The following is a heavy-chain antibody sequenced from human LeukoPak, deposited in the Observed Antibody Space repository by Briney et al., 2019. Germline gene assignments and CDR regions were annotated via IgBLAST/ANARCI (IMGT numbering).Heavy chain of an antibody. CDR1: GFTFSSYE. CDR2: IYYSGST. D-gene: IGHD6-13*01. CDR3: ARHLVRAAAAEG. Sequence: GSLRLSCAASGFTFSSYEMNWVRQPPGKGLEWIGSIYYSGSTYYNPSLKSRVTLSVDTSKNQFSLKLSSVTAADTAVYYCARHLVRAAAAEGWGQGTLVTVSS. V-gene: IGHV4-39*01. J-gene: IGHJ4*02.